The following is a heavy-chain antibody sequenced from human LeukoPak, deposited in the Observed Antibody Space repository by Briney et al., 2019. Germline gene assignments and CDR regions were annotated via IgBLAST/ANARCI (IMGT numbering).Heavy chain of an antibody. CDR3: ARVVVVVAATRIGYYMDV. CDR2: MNPNSGNT. V-gene: IGHV1-8*01. J-gene: IGHJ6*03. Sequence: ASVKVSCKASGYTFTSYDINWVRQAPGQGLEWMGWMNPNSGNTGYAQKFQGRVTMTRNTSISTAYMELSSLRSEDTAVYYCARVVVVVAATRIGYYMDVWGKGTTVTISS. D-gene: IGHD2-15*01. CDR1: GYTFTSYD.